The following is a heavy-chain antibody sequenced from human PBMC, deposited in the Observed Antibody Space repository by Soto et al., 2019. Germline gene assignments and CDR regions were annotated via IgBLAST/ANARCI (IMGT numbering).Heavy chain of an antibody. CDR1: GYSFTSYW. V-gene: IGHV5-10-1*01. D-gene: IGHD2-15*01. Sequence: GVSLKISCKGSGYSFTSYWISWVRQMPGKGLEWMGRIDPSDSYTNYSPSFQGHVTISADKSISTAYLQWSSLKASDTAMYYCAILLSITYYYGMDVWGQGTTVTVSS. CDR2: IDPSDSYT. J-gene: IGHJ6*02. CDR3: AILLSITYYYGMDV.